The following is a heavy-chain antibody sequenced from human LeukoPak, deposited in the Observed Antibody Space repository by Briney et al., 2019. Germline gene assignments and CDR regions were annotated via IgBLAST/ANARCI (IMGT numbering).Heavy chain of an antibody. V-gene: IGHV3-33*01. CDR3: AREIKTYSSGWYYFDY. CDR2: IYYDGGDK. D-gene: IGHD6-13*01. Sequence: GGSLRLSCAASTSTFSSYDMHWVRQAPGKGLEWVAVIYYDGGDKYYADSVKGRFTVSRDNSKNTLYLQMNSLRVEDTAVYYCAREIKTYSSGWYYFDYWGQGTLVTVSS. J-gene: IGHJ4*02. CDR1: TSTFSSYD.